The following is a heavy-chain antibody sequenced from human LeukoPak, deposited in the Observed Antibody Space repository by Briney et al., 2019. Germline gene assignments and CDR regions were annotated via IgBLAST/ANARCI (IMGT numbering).Heavy chain of an antibody. CDR3: VRGVGVSRFNYLDP. D-gene: IGHD1-7*01. J-gene: IGHJ5*02. CDR2: ISYDGSNK. CDR1: GFTLSSYG. V-gene: IGHV3-30*03. Sequence: PGGSLRLSCAASGFTLSSYGIHWVRQAPGKGLEWVAVISYDGSNKYYADSVKGRFTISRDNSKNTLYLHMNSLRDDDTAVYYCVRGVGVSRFNYLDPWGQGTLVIVSS.